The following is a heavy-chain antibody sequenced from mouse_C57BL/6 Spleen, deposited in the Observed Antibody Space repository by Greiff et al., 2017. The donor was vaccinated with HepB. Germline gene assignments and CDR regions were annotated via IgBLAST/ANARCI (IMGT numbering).Heavy chain of an antibody. CDR3: ARDYYGSSSLAY. Sequence: QVQLQQPGAELVRPGSSVKLSCKASGYTFTSYWMHWVKQRPIQGLEWIGNIDTSDSETHYNQKFKDKATLTVDKSSSTAYMQLSSLTSEDSAVYYCARDYYGSSSLAYWGQGTLVTVSA. CDR1: GYTFTSYW. D-gene: IGHD1-1*01. J-gene: IGHJ3*01. CDR2: IDTSDSET. V-gene: IGHV1-52*01.